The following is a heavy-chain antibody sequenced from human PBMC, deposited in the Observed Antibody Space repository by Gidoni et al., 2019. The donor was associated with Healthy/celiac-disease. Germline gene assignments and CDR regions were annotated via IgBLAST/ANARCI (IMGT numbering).Heavy chain of an antibody. D-gene: IGHD3-22*01. CDR1: GGSISSYY. V-gene: IGHV4-59*01. CDR2: IYYSGST. J-gene: IGHJ4*02. Sequence: QVQLQESGPGLVKPSETLSLTGTVSGGSISSYYWSWIRQPPGKGLEWLGYIYYSGSTNYNPSLKSRVTISVDTSKNQFSLKLSSVTAADTAVYYCARGGSSGYTVDYWGQGTLVTVSS. CDR3: ARGGSSGYTVDY.